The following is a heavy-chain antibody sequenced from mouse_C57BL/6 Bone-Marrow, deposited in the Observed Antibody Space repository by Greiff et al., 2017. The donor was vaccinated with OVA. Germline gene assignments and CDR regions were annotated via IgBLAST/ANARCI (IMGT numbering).Heavy chain of an antibody. CDR3: TSYVPDYYGSSLDY. Sequence: EVQLQQSGAELVRPGASVKLSCTASGFNIKDDYMHWVKQRPEQGLEWIGWIDPENGDTEYASKFQGKATITADTSSNTAYLQLSSLTSEDTAVYYCTSYVPDYYGSSLDYWGQGTTLTVSS. CDR1: GFNIKDDY. D-gene: IGHD1-1*01. CDR2: IDPENGDT. V-gene: IGHV14-4*01. J-gene: IGHJ2*01.